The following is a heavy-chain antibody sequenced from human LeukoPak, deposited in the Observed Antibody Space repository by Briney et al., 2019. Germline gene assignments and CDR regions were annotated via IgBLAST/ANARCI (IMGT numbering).Heavy chain of an antibody. CDR3: ARRDSYCSSTSCYIDY. Sequence: SVKVSCKASGGTFSSYAISWVRQAPGQGLEWMGGIIPIFGTANYAQKFQGRVTITADESTSTAYMELSSLRSEDTAVYYCARRDSYCSSTSCYIDYWGQGTLVTVSS. J-gene: IGHJ4*02. D-gene: IGHD2-2*02. CDR2: IIPIFGTA. CDR1: GGTFSSYA. V-gene: IGHV1-69*01.